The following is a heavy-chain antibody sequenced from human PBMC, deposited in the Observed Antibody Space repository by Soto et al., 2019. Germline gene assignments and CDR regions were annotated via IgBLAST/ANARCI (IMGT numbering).Heavy chain of an antibody. CDR1: GYTFTSYG. CDR2: ISAYNGNT. Sequence: ASVKVSCKASGYTFTSYGISWVRQARGQGLEWMGWISAYNGNTNYAQKLQGRVTMTTDTSTSTAYMELRSLRSDDTAVYYCARVAEKSSSWITYYYYYGMDVWGQGTTVTVSS. CDR3: ARVAEKSSSWITYYYYYGMDV. D-gene: IGHD6-13*01. V-gene: IGHV1-18*04. J-gene: IGHJ6*02.